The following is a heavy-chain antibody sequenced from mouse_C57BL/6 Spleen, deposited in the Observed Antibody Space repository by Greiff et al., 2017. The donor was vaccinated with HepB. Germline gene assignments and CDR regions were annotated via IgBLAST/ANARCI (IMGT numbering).Heavy chain of an antibody. CDR2: IYPRSGNT. Sequence: QVQLQQSGAELARPGASVKLSCKASGYTFTSYGISWVKQRTGQGLEWIGEIYPRSGNTYYNEKFKGKATLTADKSSSTAYMELRSLTSEDSAVYFCARGETYYDYEEPWFAYWGQGTLVTVSA. CDR1: GYTFTSYG. V-gene: IGHV1-81*01. CDR3: ARGETYYDYEEPWFAY. D-gene: IGHD2-4*01. J-gene: IGHJ3*01.